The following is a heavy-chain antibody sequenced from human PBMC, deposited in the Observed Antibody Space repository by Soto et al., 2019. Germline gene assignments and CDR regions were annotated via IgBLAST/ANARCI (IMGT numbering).Heavy chain of an antibody. J-gene: IGHJ4*02. D-gene: IGHD5-18*01. CDR2: MNAGVGNT. CDR3: ARDTGYTFGSLNY. CDR1: GYTFTDYA. Sequence: HVELVQSGADVKKPGASVTISCKASGYTFTDYASHWVRQAPGQRLEWMGWMNAGVGNTLYSQKFQGRITITRDTSASTAYMELNSLKSEDTAIYYCARDTGYTFGSLNYWGPGTLVTVSS. V-gene: IGHV1-3*01.